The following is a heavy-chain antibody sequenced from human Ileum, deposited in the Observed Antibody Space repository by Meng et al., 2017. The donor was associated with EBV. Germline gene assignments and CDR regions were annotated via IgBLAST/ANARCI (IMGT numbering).Heavy chain of an antibody. J-gene: IGHJ4*02. CDR1: GVSISGNY. CDR2: VYEGTT. CDR3: AKGGQWDPLDS. Sequence: QGELQESGPGLVKPSGTLSLTCDVSGVSISGNYLSWVRQTPVKGLEWIGFVYEGTTNYNPSLKSRVTIAAGPANNQISLRLSSVTSADTAVYYCAKGGQWDPLDSWGRGILVTVSS. V-gene: IGHV4-59*01. D-gene: IGHD1-26*01.